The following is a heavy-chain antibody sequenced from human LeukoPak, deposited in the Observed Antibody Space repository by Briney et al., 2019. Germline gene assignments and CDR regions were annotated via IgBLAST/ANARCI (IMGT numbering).Heavy chain of an antibody. CDR3: ARHYYDYVWGSYGIDY. CDR1: GYSFSNYW. V-gene: IGHV5-51*01. J-gene: IGHJ4*02. D-gene: IGHD3-16*01. Sequence: GESLKISCKGSGYSFSNYWIGWVRQRPGKGLEWMGIIYPGDSDTRYSPSFQGQVTISADKSISTAYLQWSSLKASDTAMYYCARHYYDYVWGSYGIDYWGQGTLVTVSS. CDR2: IYPGDSDT.